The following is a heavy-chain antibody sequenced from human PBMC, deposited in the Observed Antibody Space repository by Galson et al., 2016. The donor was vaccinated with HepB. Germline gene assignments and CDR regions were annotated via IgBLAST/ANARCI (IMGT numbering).Heavy chain of an antibody. CDR3: VRYRRGSAEYFFDY. Sequence: SETLSLTCTVSGDSISGYYWSWIRQPPGKELEWIGYIYYSGSTTFNPSLGSRVPMSVDTSKNQFSLRLTSVTSADTAVYYCVRYRRGSAEYFFDYWGQGTLVTVSS. D-gene: IGHD2-15*01. V-gene: IGHV4-59*01. CDR2: IYYSGST. J-gene: IGHJ4*02. CDR1: GDSISGYY.